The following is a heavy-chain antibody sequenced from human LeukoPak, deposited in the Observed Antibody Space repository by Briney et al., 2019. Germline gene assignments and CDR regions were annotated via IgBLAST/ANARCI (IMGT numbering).Heavy chain of an antibody. Sequence: GGSLRLSCAASGFTFDDYGMSWGRQAPGQGLEWVSGIYWNGGSTGYADSVKVRFTISRDNAKISLYVQMNSLRAEDTALYYCARSVAASRDYWGQGTLVTVSS. CDR1: GFTFDDYG. CDR3: ARSVAASRDY. V-gene: IGHV3-20*04. J-gene: IGHJ4*02. D-gene: IGHD2-15*01. CDR2: IYWNGGST.